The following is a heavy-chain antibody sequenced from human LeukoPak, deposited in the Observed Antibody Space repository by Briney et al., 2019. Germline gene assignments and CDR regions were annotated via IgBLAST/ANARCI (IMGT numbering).Heavy chain of an antibody. CDR3: ARDVYDSSGYYHDSPYYFDY. J-gene: IGHJ4*02. CDR2: IYTSGST. D-gene: IGHD3-22*01. Sequence: SETLSITCTVSGGSISSYYWSWIRQPAGKGLEWIGRIYTSGSTNYNPSLKSRVTMSVDTSKNQFSLKLSSVTAADTAVYYCARDVYDSSGYYHDSPYYFDYWGQGTLVTVSS. CDR1: GGSISSYY. V-gene: IGHV4-4*07.